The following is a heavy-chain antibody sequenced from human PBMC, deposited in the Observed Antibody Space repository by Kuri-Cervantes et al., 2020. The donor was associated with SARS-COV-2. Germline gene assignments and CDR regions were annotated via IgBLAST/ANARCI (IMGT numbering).Heavy chain of an antibody. J-gene: IGHJ5*02. Sequence: SQTLSLTCAVYGGSVSGYYWGWIRHSPGKGLEWIGEISHSGSTNYNSSLKSRVTISIDASKNQFSLWLSSVTAADTAVYFCAKGCNRITIFGVVNIPAAENWFDPWGQGTLVTVSS. V-gene: IGHV4-34*01. D-gene: IGHD3-3*01. CDR2: ISHSGST. CDR3: AKGCNRITIFGVVNIPAAENWFDP. CDR1: GGSVSGYY.